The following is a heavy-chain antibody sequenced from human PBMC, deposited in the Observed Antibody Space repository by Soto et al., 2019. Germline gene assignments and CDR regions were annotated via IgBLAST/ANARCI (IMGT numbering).Heavy chain of an antibody. J-gene: IGHJ3*02. CDR2: IYHSGNT. V-gene: IGHV4-30-2*02. D-gene: IGHD4-17*01. CDR3: AGLYGLDAFDI. CDR1: GGSIISGGYS. Sequence: PSETLSLTCAASGGSIISGGYSWSWIRQPPAKGLEWIGYIYHSGNTYYNPSLKSRVTISVDTSKNQFSLKLSSVTAADTAVYYCAGLYGLDAFDIWGQGTMVTVSS.